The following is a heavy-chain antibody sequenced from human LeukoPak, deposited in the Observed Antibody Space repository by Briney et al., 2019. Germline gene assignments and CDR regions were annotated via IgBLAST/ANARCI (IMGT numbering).Heavy chain of an antibody. D-gene: IGHD3-22*01. J-gene: IGHJ4*02. CDR2: IRYDGSNK. Sequence: GGSLRLSCAASGFTFSDYWMHWVRQAPGKGLEWVAFIRYDGSNKYYADSVKGRFTISRDNSKNTLYLQMNSLRAEDSAVYYCAKDRTYYYDSSGTDYWGQGTLVTVSS. CDR3: AKDRTYYYDSSGTDY. V-gene: IGHV3-30*02. CDR1: GFTFSDYW.